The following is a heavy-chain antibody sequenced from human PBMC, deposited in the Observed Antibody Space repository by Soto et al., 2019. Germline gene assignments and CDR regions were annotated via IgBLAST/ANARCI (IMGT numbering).Heavy chain of an antibody. CDR2: FFSDADR. J-gene: IGHJ6*02. D-gene: IGHD4-17*01. V-gene: IGHV2-26*01. CDR1: GFSLTNGRMG. Sequence: QVTLKESGPVLVKPTETLTLTCSVSGFSLTNGRMGVSWIRQPPGKALEWLAHFFSDADRSYSTSMQSRLNMDKDSSGRQVVLTMTNMAPADTATYFCARMDGDYNYYGLDVWGHGIAVTVSS. CDR3: ARMDGDYNYYGLDV.